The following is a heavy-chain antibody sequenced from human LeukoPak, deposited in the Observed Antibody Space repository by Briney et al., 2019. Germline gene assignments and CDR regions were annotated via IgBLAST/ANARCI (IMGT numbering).Heavy chain of an antibody. CDR2: ISAYNGNT. D-gene: IGHD2-15*01. Sequence: ASVKVSCKASGYTFTSYGISWVRQAPGQGLEWMGWISAYNGNTNYAQKLQGRVTMTTDTSTSTAYMELRSLRSDDTAVYYCARDQGGCSGGSCFAPYYYYYGMDVWGQGTTVTVSS. V-gene: IGHV1-18*01. J-gene: IGHJ6*02. CDR1: GYTFTSYG. CDR3: ARDQGGCSGGSCFAPYYYYYGMDV.